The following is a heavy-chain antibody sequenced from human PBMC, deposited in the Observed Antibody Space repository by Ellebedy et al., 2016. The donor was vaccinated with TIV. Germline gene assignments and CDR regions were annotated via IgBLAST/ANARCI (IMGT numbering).Heavy chain of an antibody. J-gene: IGHJ2*01. Sequence: SETLSLXXNVSGDSISSDYWNWIRQPAGKGLEWIGRIHSSGITKYSPSLQSRVNISIDTSRKQFSLNLNSVTAAGTAVYFCARLRQSRDRSRWYFDPWGRGTLVTVSS. CDR1: GDSISSDY. D-gene: IGHD1-14*01. CDR2: IHSSGIT. V-gene: IGHV4-4*07. CDR3: ARLRQSRDRSRWYFDP.